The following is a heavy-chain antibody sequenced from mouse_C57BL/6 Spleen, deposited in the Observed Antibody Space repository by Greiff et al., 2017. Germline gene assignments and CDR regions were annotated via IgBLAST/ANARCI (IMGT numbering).Heavy chain of an antibody. CDR2: ISSGSSTI. J-gene: IGHJ4*01. D-gene: IGHD2-5*01. CDR3: ASYSNYYYAMDY. Sequence: EVQRVESGGGLVKPGGSLKLSCAASGFTFSDYGMHWVRQAPEKGLEWVAYISSGSSTIYYADTVKGRFTITRDNAKKTLFLQMTSLRSEDTAMYYCASYSNYYYAMDYWGQGTSVTVSS. V-gene: IGHV5-17*01. CDR1: GFTFSDYG.